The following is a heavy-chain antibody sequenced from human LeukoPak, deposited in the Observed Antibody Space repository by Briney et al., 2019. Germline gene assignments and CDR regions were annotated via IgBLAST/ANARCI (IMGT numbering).Heavy chain of an antibody. Sequence: GGSLRLSCAASGFTFSSYWMHWVRQAPGKGLVWVSRINTDGSSTSYADSVKGRFTISRDNAKNTLYLQMNSLRAEDTAVYYCARVTIFGVVRDAFDIWGQGTMVTVSS. CDR2: INTDGSST. CDR3: ARVTIFGVVRDAFDI. CDR1: GFTFSSYW. V-gene: IGHV3-74*01. D-gene: IGHD3-3*01. J-gene: IGHJ3*02.